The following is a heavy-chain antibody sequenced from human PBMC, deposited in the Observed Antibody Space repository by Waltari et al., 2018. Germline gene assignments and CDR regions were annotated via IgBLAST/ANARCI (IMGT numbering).Heavy chain of an antibody. D-gene: IGHD7-27*01. CDR2: IKSKADGVTA. CDR1: GFPFTHDW. V-gene: IGHV3-15*01. CDR3: GGAGITWVYAYYMDV. Sequence: EVHLVESGGGLVKPGGSLRLSCAAYGFPFTHDWMTWARQAPGKGLEWIGRIKSKADGVTADYAAPVTGRFTIARDDSKNTVSLQMNSLKTEDTGVYYCGGAGITWVYAYYMDVWGKGTTVTVS. J-gene: IGHJ6*03.